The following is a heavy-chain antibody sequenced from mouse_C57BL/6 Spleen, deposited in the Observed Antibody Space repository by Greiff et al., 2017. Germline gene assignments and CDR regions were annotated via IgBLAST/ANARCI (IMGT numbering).Heavy chain of an antibody. D-gene: IGHD1-1*01. V-gene: IGHV1-64*01. Sequence: QVQLQQPGAELVKPGASVKLSCKASGYTFTSYWMHWVKQRPGQGLEWIGMIHPNSGSTNYNEKFKSKATLTVDKSSSTAYMQLSSLTSEDSAVXSSAGFYVCCPYWSFAFWGTGTTDTVSS. J-gene: IGHJ1*03. CDR1: GYTFTSYW. CDR2: IHPNSGST. CDR3: AGFYVCCPYWSFAF.